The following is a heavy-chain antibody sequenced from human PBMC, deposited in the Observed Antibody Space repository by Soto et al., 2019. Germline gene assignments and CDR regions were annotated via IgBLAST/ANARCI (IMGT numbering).Heavy chain of an antibody. CDR3: ARDGGYYYGMDV. V-gene: IGHV1-18*01. D-gene: IGHD3-16*01. Sequence: QVQLVQSGAEVKKPGASVKVSCKASGYTFTSYGISWGRQAPGQGLEWMGWISAYHGKPNYAQKLQGRVTMTTDKSTSRAYTELRSLRSDDTAVYYCARDGGYYYGMDVWGQGTTVTVSS. CDR2: ISAYHGKP. CDR1: GYTFTSYG. J-gene: IGHJ6*02.